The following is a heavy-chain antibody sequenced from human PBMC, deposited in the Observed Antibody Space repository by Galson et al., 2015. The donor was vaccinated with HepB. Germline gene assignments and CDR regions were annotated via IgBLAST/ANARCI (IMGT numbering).Heavy chain of an antibody. CDR3: ARDRRYCTGGSCNLNWYFDL. Sequence: SLRLSCAASGFTFSYYAMHWVRQAPGKGLEWVAVIWYDGSDKYYADSVKGRLTISRDNSKNTLYLQINSLRGEDTAVYYCARDRRYCTGGSCNLNWYFDLWGRGTLVTVSS. CDR1: GFTFSYYA. CDR2: IWYDGSDK. V-gene: IGHV3-33*01. D-gene: IGHD2-15*01. J-gene: IGHJ2*01.